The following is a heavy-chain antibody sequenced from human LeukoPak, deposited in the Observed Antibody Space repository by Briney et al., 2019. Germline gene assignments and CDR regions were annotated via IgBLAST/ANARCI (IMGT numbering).Heavy chain of an antibody. V-gene: IGHV4-39*01. Sequence: KTSKTLSLTCTVSGGSISSSSYYWGWIRQPPGKELEWTGSIYYSGSTYYNPSLKSRVTISVDTSKNQFSLKLSSVTAADTAVYYCARRGQWLVRGGWFDPWGQGTLVTVSS. D-gene: IGHD6-19*01. CDR1: GGSISSSSYY. CDR3: ARRGQWLVRGGWFDP. J-gene: IGHJ5*02. CDR2: IYYSGST.